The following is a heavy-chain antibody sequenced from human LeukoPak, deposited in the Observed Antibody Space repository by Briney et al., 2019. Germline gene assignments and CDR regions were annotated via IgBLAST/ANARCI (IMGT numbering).Heavy chain of an antibody. CDR2: ISYDGSNK. D-gene: IGHD3-16*01. J-gene: IGHJ6*02. CDR3: AKDQGDGVPYYYYYGMDA. V-gene: IGHV3-30*18. CDR1: GFTFSSYG. Sequence: GRSLRLSCAASGFTFSSYGMHWVRQAPGKGLEWVAVISYDGSNKYYADSVKGRFTISRDNSKNTLYLQMNSLRAEDTAVYYCAKDQGDGVPYYYYYGMDAWGQGPTVTAS.